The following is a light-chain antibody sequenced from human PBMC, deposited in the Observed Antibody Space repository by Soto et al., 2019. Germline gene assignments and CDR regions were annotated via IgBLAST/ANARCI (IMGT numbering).Light chain of an antibody. V-gene: IGLV1-51*01. CDR3: CSYAGIYSYV. Sequence: QSVLTQPPSVSAAPGQKVTISCSGSSSNIGNNYVSWYQHLPGTAPKLLIYDNDKRPSGIPDRFSGSKSGTSATLGITGLQTGDEADYYCCSYAGIYSYVFGTGTKLTVL. J-gene: IGLJ1*01. CDR1: SSNIGNNY. CDR2: DND.